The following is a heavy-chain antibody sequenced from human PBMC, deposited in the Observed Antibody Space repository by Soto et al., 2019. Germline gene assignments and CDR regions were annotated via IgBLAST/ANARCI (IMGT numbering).Heavy chain of an antibody. CDR1: GYTFTNYA. V-gene: IGHV1-3*01. J-gene: IGHJ4*02. Sequence: QVQLVQSGAEVKKPGASVKVSCKASGYTFTNYAMHWVRQAPGPRLEWMGWINAGNDNTKYSQKFQGRVTITRDTSASTAYLELSSMRAEETAVYYCARDLRAAAGLGSFDYWGQGTLVTVSS. CDR3: ARDLRAAAGLGSFDY. D-gene: IGHD6-13*01. CDR2: INAGNDNT.